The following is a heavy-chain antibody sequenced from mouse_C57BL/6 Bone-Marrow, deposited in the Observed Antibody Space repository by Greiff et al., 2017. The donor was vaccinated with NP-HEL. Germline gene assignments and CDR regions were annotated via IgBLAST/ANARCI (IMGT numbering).Heavy chain of an antibody. J-gene: IGHJ1*03. V-gene: IGHV3-6*01. Sequence: VQLKESGPGLVKPSQSLSLTCSVTGYSITSGYYWNWIRQFPGNKLEWMGYISYDGSNNYNPSLKNRISITRDTSKNQFFLKLKSVTTEDTATYYCARDRDYGSSDWYFDVWGTGTTVTVSS. D-gene: IGHD1-1*01. CDR2: ISYDGSN. CDR1: GYSITSGYY. CDR3: ARDRDYGSSDWYFDV.